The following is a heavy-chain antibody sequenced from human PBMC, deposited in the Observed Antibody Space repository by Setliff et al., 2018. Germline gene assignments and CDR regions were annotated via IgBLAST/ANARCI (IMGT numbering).Heavy chain of an antibody. CDR3: ARALTSAGTVFFDY. CDR1: GYTFTSYW. V-gene: IGHV5-51*01. D-gene: IGHD6-13*01. J-gene: IGHJ4*02. CDR2: IYPSDSHT. Sequence: GESLKISCKGSGYTFTSYWIGWVRQMPGKGLEWLGIIYPSDSHTRYSPSFQGQVTISADRSISTAYLQWSSLKASDTAMYYCARALTSAGTVFFDYWGQGTLVTVSS.